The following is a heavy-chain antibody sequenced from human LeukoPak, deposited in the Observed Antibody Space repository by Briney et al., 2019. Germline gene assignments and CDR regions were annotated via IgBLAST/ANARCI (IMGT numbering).Heavy chain of an antibody. D-gene: IGHD3-22*01. J-gene: IGHJ4*02. CDR1: GFTFSSYE. Sequence: GESLRLSCAASGFTFSSYEMHWVRQAPGKGLEWISYISSSGTTKYYADSVKGRFTISRDSAKNSLFLQMNSLRAEDTAVYSCAREDKSSGYYFDYWGQGTLVTVSS. CDR2: ISSSGTTK. V-gene: IGHV3-48*03. CDR3: AREDKSSGYYFDY.